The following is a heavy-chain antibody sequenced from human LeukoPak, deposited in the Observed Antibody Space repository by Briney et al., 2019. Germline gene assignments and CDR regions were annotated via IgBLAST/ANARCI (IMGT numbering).Heavy chain of an antibody. CDR2: ISGSGGST. D-gene: IGHD2-15*01. V-gene: IGHV3-23*01. CDR3: AKGPTISLLWFDY. J-gene: IGHJ4*02. CDR1: GFTFSSYA. Sequence: GGSLRLSCAASGFTFSSYAMSWVRQAPGKGLEWVSAISGSGGSTYYADSVKGRFTISRDNSKSTLYLQMNSLRAEDTAVYYCAKGPTISLLWFDYWGQGTLVTVSS.